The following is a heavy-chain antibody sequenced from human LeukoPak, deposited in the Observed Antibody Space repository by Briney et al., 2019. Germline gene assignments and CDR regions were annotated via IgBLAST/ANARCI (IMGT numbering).Heavy chain of an antibody. D-gene: IGHD4-11*01. J-gene: IGHJ6*03. CDR1: GFTFSSYW. CDR2: IYSGGST. CDR3: ARVGGGSKSYYYMDV. V-gene: IGHV3-53*01. Sequence: GGSLRLSCAASGFTFSSYWMSWVRQAPGKGLEWVSVIYSGGSTYYADSVKGRFTISRDNSKNTLYLQMNSLRAEDTAVYYCARVGGGSKSYYYMDVWGKGTTVTVSS.